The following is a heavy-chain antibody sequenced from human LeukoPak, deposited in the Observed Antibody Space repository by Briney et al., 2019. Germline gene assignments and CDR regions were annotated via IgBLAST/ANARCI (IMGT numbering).Heavy chain of an antibody. CDR2: INPSGGGT. V-gene: IGHV1-46*01. D-gene: IGHD4-23*01. CDR3: ARDRWSGGNFYSHFDY. J-gene: IGHJ4*02. Sequence: APVKVSCKASGYTFTRYQIHWVRQAPGQRLKWMGVINPSGGGTRYAQKFQGRVTMTRAMSTSTVNRVLSSLASEDTALYYCARDRWSGGNFYSHFDYWGQGTLVTVSS. CDR1: GYTFTRYQ.